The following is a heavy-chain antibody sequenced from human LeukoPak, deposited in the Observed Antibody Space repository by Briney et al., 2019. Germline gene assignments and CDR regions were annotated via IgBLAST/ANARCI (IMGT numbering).Heavy chain of an antibody. D-gene: IGHD6-13*01. J-gene: IGHJ4*02. Sequence: GGSLRLSCAASGFTFSSYAMSWVRPAPGKGLEWVSAISGSGGSTYYADSVKGRFTISRDNSKNTLYLQMNSLRAEDTAVYYCAKKYGSSWYGNFDYWGQGTLVTVSS. CDR2: ISGSGGST. V-gene: IGHV3-23*01. CDR1: GFTFSSYA. CDR3: AKKYGSSWYGNFDY.